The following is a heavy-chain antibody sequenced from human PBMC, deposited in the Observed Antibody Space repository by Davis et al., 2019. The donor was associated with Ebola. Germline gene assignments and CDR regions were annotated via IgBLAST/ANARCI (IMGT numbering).Heavy chain of an antibody. V-gene: IGHV3-30*03. CDR3: ARDLGVYSSSSLYYYYYGMDV. CDR1: GFTFSSYG. CDR2: ISYDGSNK. Sequence: PGGSLRLSCAASGFTFSSYGMHWVRQAPGKGLEWVAVISYDGSNKYYADSVKGRFTISRDNSKNTLYLQMNSLRAEDTAVYYCARDLGVYSSSSLYYYYYGMDVWGQGTTVTVSS. D-gene: IGHD6-13*01. J-gene: IGHJ6*02.